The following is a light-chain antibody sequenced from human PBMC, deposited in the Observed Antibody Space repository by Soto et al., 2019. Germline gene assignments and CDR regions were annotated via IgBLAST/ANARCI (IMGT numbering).Light chain of an antibody. CDR3: QQYGSSPRT. V-gene: IGKV3-20*01. J-gene: IGKJ5*01. CDR2: GAS. Sequence: LXLSPGERATLSCRASQSVSSSYLAWYQQKPGQAPRLLIYGASSRATGIPDRFSGSGSGTDFTLTISRLEPEDFAVYYCQQYGSSPRTFGQGTRLEIK. CDR1: QSVSSSY.